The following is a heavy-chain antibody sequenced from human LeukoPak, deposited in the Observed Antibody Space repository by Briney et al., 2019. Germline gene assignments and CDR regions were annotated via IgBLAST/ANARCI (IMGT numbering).Heavy chain of an antibody. Sequence: ASVKVSCKASGYTFTSYYMHWVRQAPGQGLEWMGIINPSGGSTSYAQKFQGRVTMTRDMSTSTVYMELSSLRSEDTAVYYCARASSDYDFWSGYYISDYWGQGTLVTVSS. D-gene: IGHD3-3*01. CDR3: ARASSDYDFWSGYYISDY. V-gene: IGHV1-46*01. J-gene: IGHJ4*02. CDR2: INPSGGST. CDR1: GYTFTSYY.